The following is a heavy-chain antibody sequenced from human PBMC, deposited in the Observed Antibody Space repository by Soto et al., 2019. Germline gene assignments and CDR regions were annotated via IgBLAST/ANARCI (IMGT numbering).Heavy chain of an antibody. Sequence: VQLVESGGGLVQPGGSLRLSCAASGFTFSTYSMNWVRQAPGKGLEWISYISSSSNTIYYADSVNGRFTISRDNAKNSLYLQMNSLRAEDTAVYYCALRAGPLGGQGTLVTVSS. CDR3: ALRAGPL. CDR2: ISSSSNTI. CDR1: GFTFSTYS. J-gene: IGHJ4*02. D-gene: IGHD6-13*01. V-gene: IGHV3-48*01.